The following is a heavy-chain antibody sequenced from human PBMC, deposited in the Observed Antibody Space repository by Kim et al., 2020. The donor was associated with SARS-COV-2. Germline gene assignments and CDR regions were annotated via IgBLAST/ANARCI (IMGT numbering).Heavy chain of an antibody. CDR3: AREGANNWEAYGDYEDY. CDR2: ISHSGST. J-gene: IGHJ4*02. Sequence: SETLSLTCTVSGYSISSGHYWGWIRQPPGKGLEWIGSISHSGSTNYNLSLKSRVTISVDTSKNQFSVKLSSVTAADTAVYYCAREGANNWEAYGDYEDYWGQGTLVTVSS. V-gene: IGHV4-38-2*02. CDR1: GYSISSGHY. D-gene: IGHD4-17*01.